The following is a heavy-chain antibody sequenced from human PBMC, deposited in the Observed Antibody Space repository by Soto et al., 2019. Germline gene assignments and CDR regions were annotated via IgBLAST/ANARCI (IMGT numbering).Heavy chain of an antibody. CDR3: AKDQKGCSTSCYINY. CDR1: AFACTSYS. V-gene: IGHV3-23*01. Sequence: PGGSMRLSCAASAFACTSYSLSWVRQAPGKGLEWVSAISGSGGSTYYADSVKGRFTISRDNSKNTLYLQMNSLRAEDTVVYYCAKDQKGCSTSCYINYWGQGTLVTVS. D-gene: IGHD2-2*02. J-gene: IGHJ4*02. CDR2: ISGSGGST.